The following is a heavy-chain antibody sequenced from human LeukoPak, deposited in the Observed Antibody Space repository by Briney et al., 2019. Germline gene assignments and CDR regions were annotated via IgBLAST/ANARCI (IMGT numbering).Heavy chain of an antibody. J-gene: IGHJ5*02. V-gene: IGHV3-30*03. CDR1: GFTFSSYG. Sequence: GGSLRLSCAASGFTFSSYGMHWVRQAPGKGLEWVAVISYDGSNKYYADSVKGRFTISKDNSKNTLYLQMNSLRAEDTAVYYCARDIYGDMLTAFYPWGQGTLVTVSS. CDR2: ISYDGSNK. D-gene: IGHD4-17*01. CDR3: ARDIYGDMLTAFYP.